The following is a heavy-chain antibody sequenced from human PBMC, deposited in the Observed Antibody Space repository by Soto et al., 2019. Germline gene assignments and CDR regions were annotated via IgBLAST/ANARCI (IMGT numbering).Heavy chain of an antibody. D-gene: IGHD3-22*01. Sequence: SGPTLVNPTETLTLTCTFSGFSLSTSGMRVSWIRQAPGKALEWLARIDWDEDRFYSTSLKTRLTISKDTSKNQVVLTMTKMDPVDTATYYCARMRSNYDSSGLDYWGQGILVTVSS. CDR1: GFSLSTSGMR. CDR2: IDWDEDR. J-gene: IGHJ4*02. CDR3: ARMRSNYDSSGLDY. V-gene: IGHV2-70*04.